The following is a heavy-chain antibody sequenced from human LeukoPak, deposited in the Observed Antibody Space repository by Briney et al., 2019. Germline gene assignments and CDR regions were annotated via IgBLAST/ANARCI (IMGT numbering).Heavy chain of an antibody. CDR2: IIPILGKA. Sequence: SVKVSCKASGGTFSSYAISWVRQAPGQGLEWMGRIIPILGKANYAQKFQGRVTITADKSTSTAYMELSSLRSEDTAVYYCARVVDYYGMDVWGQGTTVTVSS. J-gene: IGHJ6*02. CDR3: ARVVDYYGMDV. CDR1: GGTFSSYA. V-gene: IGHV1-69*04.